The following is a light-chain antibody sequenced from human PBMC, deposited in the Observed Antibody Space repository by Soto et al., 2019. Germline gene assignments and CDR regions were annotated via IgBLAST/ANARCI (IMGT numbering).Light chain of an antibody. V-gene: IGKV3-20*01. J-gene: IGKJ1*01. CDR3: QKYGNFWT. CDR1: QNVSSNL. Sequence: TVLTDSASTVSLSGGLRSTLSCRASQNVSSNLLVWYQQNPGQAPRLLIYGASSRATGITDRLSGSGYGTEFSLPIRRLAPDDFAVYYCQKYGNFWTFGQGTKVDIK. CDR2: GAS.